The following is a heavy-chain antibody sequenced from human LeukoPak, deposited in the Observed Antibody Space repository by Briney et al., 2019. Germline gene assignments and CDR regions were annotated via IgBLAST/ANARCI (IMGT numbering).Heavy chain of an antibody. CDR2: INPNRGGT. CDR1: GYTFTGYY. J-gene: IGHJ3*02. Sequence: ASVKVSCEASGYTFTGYYMHWVRQAPGQGLEWMGRINPNRGGTNYAQKFQGRVTMTRDTSISTAYMELSRLRSDDTAVYYCARGYYYDSSAPFDSGGQGTMVTVSS. D-gene: IGHD3-22*01. CDR3: ARGYYYDSSAPFDS. V-gene: IGHV1-2*06.